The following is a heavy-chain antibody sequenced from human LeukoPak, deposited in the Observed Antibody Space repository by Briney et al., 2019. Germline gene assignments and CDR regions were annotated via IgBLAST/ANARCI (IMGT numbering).Heavy chain of an antibody. CDR3: ARVRWELHYYYYGMDV. D-gene: IGHD1-26*01. V-gene: IGHV3-33*01. J-gene: IGHJ6*02. CDR2: IWYDESNE. CDR1: GFTFNSYG. Sequence: GRSLRLSCAASGFTFNSYGMHWVRQAPGKGLEWVARIWYDESNEYYADSVKGRFTISRDNSKNTLYLQMNSLRAEDTAVYYCARVRWELHYYYYGMDVWGQGTTVTVS.